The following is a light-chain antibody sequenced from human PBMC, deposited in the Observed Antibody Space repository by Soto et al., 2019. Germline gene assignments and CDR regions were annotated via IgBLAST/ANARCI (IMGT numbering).Light chain of an antibody. V-gene: IGLV2-14*01. CDR2: DVS. J-gene: IGLJ1*01. CDR3: SSYTSSSTRV. Sequence: QSALTQPASVSGSPGQSITISCTGTRSDVGGYNYVSWYQQHPGKAPKLMIYDVSNRPSGVSNRFSGSKSANTASLTISGLQAEDEADYYCSSYTSSSTRVFGTGTKVTVL. CDR1: RSDVGGYNY.